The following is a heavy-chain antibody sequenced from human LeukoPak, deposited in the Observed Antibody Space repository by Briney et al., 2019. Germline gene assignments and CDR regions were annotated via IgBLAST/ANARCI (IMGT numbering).Heavy chain of an antibody. V-gene: IGHV1-24*01. CDR2: FDPEDGET. CDR3: ATARYAWRVVDFGY. D-gene: IGHD2-8*01. CDR1: GYTLTELS. J-gene: IGHJ4*02. Sequence: ASVTVSCTVSGYTLTELSMHWVRQVPGKGLEWMGGFDPEDGETIYAQKFQGRVTMTEDTSTDTAYMELSSLRSEDTAVYYCATARYAWRVVDFGYWGQGTLVTVSS.